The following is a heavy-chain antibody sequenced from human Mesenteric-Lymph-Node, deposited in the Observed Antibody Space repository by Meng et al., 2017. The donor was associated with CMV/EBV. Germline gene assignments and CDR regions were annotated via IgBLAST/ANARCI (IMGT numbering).Heavy chain of an antibody. CDR1: GGSISSSSYY. J-gene: IGHJ4*02. CDR3: ACSDGY. V-gene: IGHV4-39*07. D-gene: IGHD3-10*02. CDR2: IYYSGNI. Sequence: GSLRLSCTVSGGSISSSSYYWGWIRQPPGKGLEWIGSIYYSGNIYYNPSLKSRVTISVDTSKNQFSLKLSSVTAADTAVYYCACSDGYWGQGTLVTVSS.